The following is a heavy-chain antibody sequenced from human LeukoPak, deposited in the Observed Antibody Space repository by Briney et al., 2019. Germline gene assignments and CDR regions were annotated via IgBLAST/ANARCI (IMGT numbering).Heavy chain of an antibody. CDR3: AREGGSSWGFDY. CDR1: GYSISSGYY. D-gene: IGHD6-13*01. V-gene: IGHV4-38-2*02. CDR2: IYHSGST. J-gene: IGHJ4*02. Sequence: SETLSLTCTVSGYSISSGYYWGWIRQPPGKGLEWIGSIYHSGSTYYNPSLKSRVTISVDTSKNQFSLKLSSVTAADTAVYYCAREGGSSWGFDYWGQGTLVTVSS.